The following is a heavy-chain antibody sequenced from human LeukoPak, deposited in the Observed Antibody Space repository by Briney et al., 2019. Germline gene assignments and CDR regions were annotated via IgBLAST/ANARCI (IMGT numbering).Heavy chain of an antibody. D-gene: IGHD6-6*01. CDR2: ISYDGSNK. CDR3: ARAIAARHFYFDY. V-gene: IGHV3-30*04. CDR1: GFTFSNYA. Sequence: GGSLRLSCAASGFTFSNYAMHWVRQAPGKGLEWVAVISYDGSNKYYTDSVKGRFTISGDSSKNTLNLQMTSLRAEDTAVYYCARAIAARHFYFDYWGQGTLVTVSS. J-gene: IGHJ4*02.